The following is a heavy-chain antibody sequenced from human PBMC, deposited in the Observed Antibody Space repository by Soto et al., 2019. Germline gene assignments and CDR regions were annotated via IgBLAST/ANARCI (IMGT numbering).Heavy chain of an antibody. D-gene: IGHD4-17*01. J-gene: IGHJ6*02. CDR1: GGSISSGGYY. CDR3: AREGTLYGLYYYGMDV. CDR2: IYYSGST. Sequence: QVQLQESGPGLVKPSQTLSLTCTVSGGSISSGGYYWSWIRQHPGKGLEWIGYIYYSGSTYYNPSLKSRVTISVDTSKNQFSLKLSSVTAADTAVYYCAREGTLYGLYYYGMDVWGQGTTVTVSS. V-gene: IGHV4-31*03.